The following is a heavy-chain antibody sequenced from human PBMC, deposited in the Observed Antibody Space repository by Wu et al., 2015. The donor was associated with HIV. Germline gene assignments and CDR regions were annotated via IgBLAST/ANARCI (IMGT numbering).Heavy chain of an antibody. Sequence: QVQLVQSGAEVKKPGASVKVSCKASGYTFTGYYMHWVRQAPGQGLEWMGWINPNSGGTNYAQKFQGRVTMTRDTSISTAYMELSRLRSDDTAVYYCARAPLDGSGRGYFDYWGQGTLVTVSS. D-gene: IGHD3-10*01. CDR1: GYTFTGYY. J-gene: IGHJ4*02. V-gene: IGHV1-2*02. CDR3: ARAPLDGSGRGYFDY. CDR2: INPNSGGT.